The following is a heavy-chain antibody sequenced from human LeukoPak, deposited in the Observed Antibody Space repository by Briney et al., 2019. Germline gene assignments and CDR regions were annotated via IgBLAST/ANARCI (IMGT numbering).Heavy chain of an antibody. CDR3: AKHLRRRFFSKTLGFDP. D-gene: IGHD3-3*01. CDR1: GGSISSSNW. V-gene: IGHV4-4*02. Sequence: SETLSLTCAVSGGSISSSNWWSWIRQPPGKGLEWIGEINHSGSTNYNPSLKSRVTISLDTSKNQFSLKLSSVTAADTAVYYCAKHLRRRFFSKTLGFDPWGQGTLVTVSS. CDR2: INHSGST. J-gene: IGHJ5*02.